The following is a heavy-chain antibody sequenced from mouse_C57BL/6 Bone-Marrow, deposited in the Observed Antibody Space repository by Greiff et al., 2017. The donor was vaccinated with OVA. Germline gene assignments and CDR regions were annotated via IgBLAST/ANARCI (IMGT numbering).Heavy chain of an antibody. CDR3: ARSGSNWYFDV. J-gene: IGHJ1*03. V-gene: IGHV1-81*01. CDR2: IYPRSGNT. CDR1: GYTFTSYG. Sequence: VQLQESGAELARPGASVKLSCKASGYTFTSYGISWVKQRTGQGLEWIGEIYPRSGNTYYNEKFKGKATLTADKSSSTAYMELRSLTSEDSAVYFCARSGSNWYFDVWGTGTTVTVSS. D-gene: IGHD3-1*01.